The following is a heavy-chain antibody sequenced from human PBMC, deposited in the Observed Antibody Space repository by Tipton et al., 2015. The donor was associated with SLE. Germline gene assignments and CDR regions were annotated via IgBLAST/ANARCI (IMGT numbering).Heavy chain of an antibody. CDR2: IYSGGST. CDR1: GFTFSDYA. CDR3: ARDSDYGGNWDYFDY. V-gene: IGHV3-23*03. Sequence: SLLLSFSASGFTFSDYAMSWVRQAPGKGLEWVSVIYSGGSTYYADSVKGRFTISGDSSQNTLFLQMNSLRPDDTAVYYCARDSDYGGNWDYFDYWGQGTLVTVSS. J-gene: IGHJ4*02. D-gene: IGHD4-23*01.